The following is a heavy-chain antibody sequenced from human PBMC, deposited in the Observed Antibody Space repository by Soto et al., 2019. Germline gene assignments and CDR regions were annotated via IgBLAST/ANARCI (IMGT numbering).Heavy chain of an antibody. Sequence: QVQLQESDPGLVKPSQTLSLTCTVSGGSISSGGYYWSWIRQHPGKGLEWIGYIYYSGSTYYNPSLKSRVTISVDTSKNQFSLKLSSVTAADTAVYYCARATMIVVANTGSYFDYWGQGTLVTVSS. J-gene: IGHJ4*02. CDR2: IYYSGST. D-gene: IGHD3-22*01. CDR1: GGSISSGGYY. V-gene: IGHV4-31*03. CDR3: ARATMIVVANTGSYFDY.